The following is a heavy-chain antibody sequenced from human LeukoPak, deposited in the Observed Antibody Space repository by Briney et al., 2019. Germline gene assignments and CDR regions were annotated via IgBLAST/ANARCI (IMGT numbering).Heavy chain of an antibody. CDR3: ARGSGTSLDY. CDR2: VHTSGKT. CDR1: GDSISSNSYY. D-gene: IGHD1-1*01. V-gene: IGHV4-61*02. J-gene: IGHJ4*02. Sequence: PSQTLPLTCTVSGDSISSNSYYWNSIRQPAGKGLEWIGRVHTSGKTKYNPSLKSRVTVSVDMSQKKFSLKMAALTAADTAVYYCARGSGTSLDYWGQGTLVTVSS.